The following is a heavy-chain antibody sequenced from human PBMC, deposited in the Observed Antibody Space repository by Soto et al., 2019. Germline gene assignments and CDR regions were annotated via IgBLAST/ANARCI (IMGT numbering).Heavy chain of an antibody. J-gene: IGHJ4*02. CDR2: IYRSGST. D-gene: IGHD3-10*01. V-gene: IGHV4-30-2*01. Sequence: QLQLQESGSGLVKPSQTLSLTCVVSGGSISRGDFSWTWIRQPPGKGLEWVGYIYRSGSTYYNPSLKSPVSISLDKSKNQFSLNLTSVTAAETAVYYCARGKTNYFFDLWGQGHLVTVSS. CDR1: GGSISRGDFS. CDR3: ARGKTNYFFDL.